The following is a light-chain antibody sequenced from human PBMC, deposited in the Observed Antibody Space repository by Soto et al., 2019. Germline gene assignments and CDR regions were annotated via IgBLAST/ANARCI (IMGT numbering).Light chain of an antibody. J-gene: IGLJ3*02. CDR3: SSYTNTTTLV. CDR1: SSDVGAYNL. V-gene: IGLV2-14*02. Sequence: QSVLTQPASVSGSPGQSITTSCTGTSSDVGAYNLVSWYQHHPGRAPKLFIFDVSDRPSGVSNRFSGSKSGNTASLTISGLQAEDEAFYYCSSYTNTTTLVFGGGTKLTVL. CDR2: DVS.